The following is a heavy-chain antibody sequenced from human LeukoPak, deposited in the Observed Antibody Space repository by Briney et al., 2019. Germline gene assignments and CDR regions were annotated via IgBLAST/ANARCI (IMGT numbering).Heavy chain of an antibody. Sequence: SETLSLTCAVYGGSFSGYYWSWIRQPPGKGLEWIGEINHSGSTNYNPCLKSRVTISVDTSKNQFSLKLSSVTAADTAVYYCAQAVVAATRYYYYYYMDVWGKGTTVTVSS. D-gene: IGHD2-15*01. V-gene: IGHV4-34*01. CDR3: AQAVVAATRYYYYYYMDV. CDR1: GGSFSGYY. CDR2: INHSGST. J-gene: IGHJ6*03.